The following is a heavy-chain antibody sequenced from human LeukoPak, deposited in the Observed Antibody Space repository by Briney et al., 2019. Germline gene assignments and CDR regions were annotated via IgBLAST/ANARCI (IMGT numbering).Heavy chain of an antibody. CDR3: AGTLAYCGGDCSDFDY. D-gene: IGHD2-21*02. CDR1: GGTFSSYA. CDR2: IIPIFGTA. J-gene: IGHJ4*02. Sequence: SVKVSFKASGGTFSSYAISWVRQAPGQGLEWMGRIIPIFGTANYAQKFQGRVTITTDESTSTAYMELSSLRSEDTAVYYCAGTLAYCGGDCSDFDYWGQGTLVTVSS. V-gene: IGHV1-69*05.